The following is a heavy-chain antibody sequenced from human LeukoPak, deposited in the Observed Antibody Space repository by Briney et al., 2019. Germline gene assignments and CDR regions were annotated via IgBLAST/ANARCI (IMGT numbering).Heavy chain of an antibody. CDR1: GYTFTGYY. D-gene: IGHD3-9*01. Sequence: ASVKVSCKASGYTFTGYYIHWVRQPPGQGLEWMGWINSNSGGTNYAQKFQDRVTMNRDTSISTAYMELNRLRFDDTAVYYCARSPHILTGENFDYWGQGTLVTVSS. J-gene: IGHJ4*02. CDR2: INSNSGGT. CDR3: ARSPHILTGENFDY. V-gene: IGHV1-2*02.